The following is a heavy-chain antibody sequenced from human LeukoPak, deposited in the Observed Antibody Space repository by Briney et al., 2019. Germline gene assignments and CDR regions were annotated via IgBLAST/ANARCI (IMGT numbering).Heavy chain of an antibody. CDR2: INHSGST. Sequence: SETLSLTCAVYGGSFSGYYWSWIRQPPGKGLEWIGEINHSGSTNYNPSLKSRVTISVDTSKNQFSLKLSSVTAADTAVYYCARGLYYYDSSSGYLYYWGQGTLVTVSS. CDR1: GGSFSGYY. CDR3: ARGLYYYDSSSGYLYY. V-gene: IGHV4-34*01. J-gene: IGHJ4*02. D-gene: IGHD3-22*01.